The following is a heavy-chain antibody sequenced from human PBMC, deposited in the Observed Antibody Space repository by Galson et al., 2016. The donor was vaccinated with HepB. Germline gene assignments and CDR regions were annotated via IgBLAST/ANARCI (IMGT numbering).Heavy chain of an antibody. CDR2: FNVGDGNT. CDR1: GYTFTSRS. V-gene: IGHV1-3*01. Sequence: SVKVSCKASGYTFTSRSMHWVRQAPGQRLEWMGWFNVGDGNTKYSQKFQGRVTITRDTSASTAYMDMSSLTSEDTAVYYCARGGGGMDAWGQGTTVTVSS. CDR3: ARGGGGMDA. D-gene: IGHD2-15*01. J-gene: IGHJ6*02.